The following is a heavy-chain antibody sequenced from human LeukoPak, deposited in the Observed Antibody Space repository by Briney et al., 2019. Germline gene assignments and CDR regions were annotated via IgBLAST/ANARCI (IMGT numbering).Heavy chain of an antibody. CDR3: ARHVYCRSTSCSYYYYYMDV. D-gene: IGHD2-2*01. Sequence: ASVKVSXKASGYTFTDYYMHWVRQAPGQGLEWMGRINPNSGGTNYAQKFQGRVTMTRDTSISTAYMELSRLRSDDTAVYYCARHVYCRSTSCSYYYYYMDVWGKGTTVTVSS. CDR1: GYTFTDYY. CDR2: INPNSGGT. J-gene: IGHJ6*03. V-gene: IGHV1-2*06.